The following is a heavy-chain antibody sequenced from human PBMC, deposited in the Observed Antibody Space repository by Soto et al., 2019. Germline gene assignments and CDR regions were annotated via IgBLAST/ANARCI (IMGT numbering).Heavy chain of an antibody. CDR1: GGSIIDRRYD. D-gene: IGHD5-18*01. CDR3: ARHSQTALITGFDS. CDR2: VTSSGQS. Sequence: QVQLQQSGPRLVRPSETLSLRCNVSGGSIIDRRYDWVWVRKAPDKGLEWIAAVTSSGQSVSIPSLEGRVAVSSYTSKNELYLSLTSVTSSDTGVYYCARHSQTALITGFDSWGQGIRVTVSS. J-gene: IGHJ4*02. V-gene: IGHV4-39*01.